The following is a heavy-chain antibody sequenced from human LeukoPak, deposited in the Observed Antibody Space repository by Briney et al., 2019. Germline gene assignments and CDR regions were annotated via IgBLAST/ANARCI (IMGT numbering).Heavy chain of an antibody. D-gene: IGHD4-23*01. V-gene: IGHV4-59*01. CDR2: IYYSGST. CDR3: ARGRWQCDY. CDR1: GGSISSYY. Sequence: SETLSLTYTVSGGSISSYYWSWIRQPPGKGLEWIGNIYYSGSTNYNPSLKSRVTISVDTSKNQFSLKLSSVTAADTAVYYCARGRWQCDYWGQGTLVTVSS. J-gene: IGHJ4*02.